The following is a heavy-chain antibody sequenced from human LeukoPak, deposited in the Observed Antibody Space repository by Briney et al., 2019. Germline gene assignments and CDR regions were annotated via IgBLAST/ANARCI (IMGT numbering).Heavy chain of an antibody. D-gene: IGHD6-13*01. CDR2: INAGNGNT. CDR3: ARDSVEFSSSWYGGTFHY. V-gene: IGHV1-3*01. CDR1: GYTFTNYA. J-gene: IGHJ4*02. Sequence: VASVKVSCKASGYTFTNYAMHWVRQAPGQRLEWMGWINAGNGNTKYSQKFQGRVTITRDTSASTAYMELSSLRSEDTAVYYCARDSVEFSSSWYGGTFHYWGQGTLVTVSS.